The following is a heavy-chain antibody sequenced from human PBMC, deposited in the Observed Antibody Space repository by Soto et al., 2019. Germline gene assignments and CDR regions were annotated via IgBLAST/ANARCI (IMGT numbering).Heavy chain of an antibody. CDR2: FNWNGNYI. D-gene: IGHD2-2*01. J-gene: IGHJ4*02. CDR1: GVTPDASG. CDR3: TRDSNGWCNALCSFSF. Sequence: VGSLILSRAASGVTPDASGTSWVRPVPGKGPEWVSSFNWNGNYIHYADSVRGRLTISRDSAKKSLCVEMNNLRAEATALYRWTRDSNGWCNALCSFSFWRQGSLVTVAT. V-gene: IGHV3-20*01.